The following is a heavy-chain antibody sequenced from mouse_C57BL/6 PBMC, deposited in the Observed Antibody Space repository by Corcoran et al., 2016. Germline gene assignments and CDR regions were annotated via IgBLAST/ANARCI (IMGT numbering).Heavy chain of an antibody. CDR1: GFSLSTSGMG. Sequence: QVTLKESGPGILQSSQTLSLTCSFSGFSLSTSGMGVSWIRQPSGKVLEWRAHIYWDDDKRYNPSLKSRLTISKDTSRNQVFLKITSVDTADTATYYCARRRGYYGSSSYFDVWGTGTTVTVSS. D-gene: IGHD1-1*01. CDR2: IYWDDDK. CDR3: ARRRGYYGSSSYFDV. V-gene: IGHV8-12*01. J-gene: IGHJ1*03.